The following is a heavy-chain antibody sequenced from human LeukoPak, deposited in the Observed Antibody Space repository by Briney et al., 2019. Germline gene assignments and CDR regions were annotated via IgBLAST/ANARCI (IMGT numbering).Heavy chain of an antibody. CDR2: ISWNSGSI. V-gene: IGHV3-9*01. CDR3: AKDTTPDGTGY. Sequence: SLRLSCAASGFTFDDYAMHWVRQAPGKGLEWVSGISWNSGSIGYADSVKGRFTISRDNAKNSLYLQMNSLRAEDTALYYCAKDTTPDGTGYWGQGTLVTVSS. D-gene: IGHD3-10*01. J-gene: IGHJ4*02. CDR1: GFTFDDYA.